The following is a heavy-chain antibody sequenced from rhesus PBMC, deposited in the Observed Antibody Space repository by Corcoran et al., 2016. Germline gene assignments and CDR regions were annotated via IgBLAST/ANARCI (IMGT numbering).Heavy chain of an antibody. J-gene: IGHJ4*01. Sequence: QLQLQESGPGLVKPSETLSVTCAVSGGSISDSYRWSWIRQPPGKGLEWIGYIYGSSTSTNYNPSLRSRVTISKDTSKNQFSLKLSSVTAADTAVYYCARRSWNNVDYWGQGVLVTVSS. D-gene: IGHD1-20*01. CDR3: ARRSWNNVDY. CDR2: IYGSSTST. CDR1: GGSISDSYR. V-gene: IGHV4S10*01.